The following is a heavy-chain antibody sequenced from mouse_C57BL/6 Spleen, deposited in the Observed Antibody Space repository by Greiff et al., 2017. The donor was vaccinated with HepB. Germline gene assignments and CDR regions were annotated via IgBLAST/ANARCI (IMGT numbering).Heavy chain of an antibody. J-gene: IGHJ2*01. CDR1: GYTFTDYY. Sequence: EVQLQQSGPELVKPGASVKISCKASGYTFTDYYMNWVKQSHGKSLEWIGDINPNNGGTSYNQKFKGKATLTVDKSSSTAYMELRSLTSEDSAVYYCARGIAYYYGSSFDYWGQGTTLTVSS. CDR3: ARGIAYYYGSSFDY. V-gene: IGHV1-26*01. D-gene: IGHD1-1*01. CDR2: INPNNGGT.